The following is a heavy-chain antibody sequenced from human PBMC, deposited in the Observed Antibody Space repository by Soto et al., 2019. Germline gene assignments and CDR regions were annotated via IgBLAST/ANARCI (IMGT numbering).Heavy chain of an antibody. CDR2: IFPLVAMV. CDR3: AKEDGAAFKS. J-gene: IGHJ4*02. Sequence: QVHLVQSGAEMKKPGSSVKVSCKVSGGDLTNSGISWVRQAPGQGLEWMGGIFPLVAMVDYSQKFQGRVTITADESTNTAYMDLGSLRSEDTAVYYCAKEDGAAFKSGGQGTRVIVSS. CDR1: GGDLTNSG. V-gene: IGHV1-69*12. D-gene: IGHD1-26*01.